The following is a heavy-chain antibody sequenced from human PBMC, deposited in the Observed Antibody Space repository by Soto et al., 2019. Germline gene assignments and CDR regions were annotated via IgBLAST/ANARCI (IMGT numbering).Heavy chain of an antibody. CDR1: GGSISGSSYY. J-gene: IGHJ5*02. CDR2: MYLSGTT. CDR3: ASRLSYSSGPSNWSHP. D-gene: IGHD6-19*01. Sequence: PSETLSLTCTVSGGSISGSSYYWGWIRQPPGKGLEWIGNMYLSGTTYYNPSLKSRVTIWYHTSKNQLSLDLRSVTAADTAVYYCASRLSYSSGPSNWSHPWGEGTLVPSPQ. V-gene: IGHV4-39*01.